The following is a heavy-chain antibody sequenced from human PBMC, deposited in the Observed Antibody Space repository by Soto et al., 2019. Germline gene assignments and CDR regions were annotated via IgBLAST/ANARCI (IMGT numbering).Heavy chain of an antibody. D-gene: IGHD2-8*01. V-gene: IGHV1-18*04. CDR3: ARELVYGYNWFDP. CDR1: GYTFPSYG. Sequence: GASVKVSCKASGYTFPSYGISCVRQAPGQGLEWMGWISAYNGNTNYAQKFQGRVTMTTDTSTSTAYMELRSLRSDDTAVYYCARELVYGYNWFDPWGQGTLVTVSS. J-gene: IGHJ5*02. CDR2: ISAYNGNT.